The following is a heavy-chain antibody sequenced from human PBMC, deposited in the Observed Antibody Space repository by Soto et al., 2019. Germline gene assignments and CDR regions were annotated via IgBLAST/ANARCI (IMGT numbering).Heavy chain of an antibody. V-gene: IGHV3-74*01. Sequence: EVQLVESGGGLIQPGGSLRLSCVASGFTFSSYWMHWVRQAPGKGLVWVSRLKSDGSSTNYAYSVKGRFTISRDNAKNTVYLQMDGLRAEDTAVYYWGRGRKNNYGVDVWGQGTTVTVSS. CDR1: GFTFSSYW. J-gene: IGHJ6*02. CDR2: LKSDGSST. CDR3: GRGRKNNYGVDV. D-gene: IGHD3-10*01.